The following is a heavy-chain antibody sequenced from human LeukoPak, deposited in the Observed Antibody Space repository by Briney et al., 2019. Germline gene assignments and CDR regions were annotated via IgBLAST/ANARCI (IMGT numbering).Heavy chain of an antibody. CDR3: ASLTTADAFDI. D-gene: IGHD3-22*01. CDR1: GGSISSSTYY. J-gene: IGHJ3*02. Sequence: PSETLSLTCTVSGGSISSSTYYWGWIRQPPGKGLEWIGNIDYSGSTYYSTSLKSRVTISVDTSKNQFSLKVSSVTAADTAVYYCASLTTADAFDIWGQGTMVTVSS. V-gene: IGHV4-39*07. CDR2: IDYSGST.